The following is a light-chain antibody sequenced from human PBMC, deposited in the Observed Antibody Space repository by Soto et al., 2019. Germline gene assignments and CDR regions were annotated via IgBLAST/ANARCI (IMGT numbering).Light chain of an antibody. V-gene: IGKV3-11*01. J-gene: IGKJ4*01. Sequence: EIVLTQSPATLSLSPGEGAALSCRASQSVSRYLAWYQQKPVQAPRLLIYGTSNRATGIPARFSGSGSVTDFTLTISILEDEDFALYYCHPRSTWPHTFCGGNKVESK. CDR2: GTS. CDR3: HPRSTWPHT. CDR1: QSVSRY.